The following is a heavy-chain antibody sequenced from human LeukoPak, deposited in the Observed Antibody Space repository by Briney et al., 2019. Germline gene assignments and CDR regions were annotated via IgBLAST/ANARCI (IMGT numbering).Heavy chain of an antibody. J-gene: IGHJ3*02. CDR1: GGSISSSSYY. CDR2: IYYSGST. Sequence: SETLSLTCTVSGGSISSSSYYWGWIRQPLGKGLEWIGSIYYSGSTYYNPSLKSRVTISVDTSKNQFSLKLSSVTAADTAVYYCARQYYYDSSGYYSPPHAFDIWGQGTMVTVSS. V-gene: IGHV4-39*01. CDR3: ARQYYYDSSGYYSPPHAFDI. D-gene: IGHD3-22*01.